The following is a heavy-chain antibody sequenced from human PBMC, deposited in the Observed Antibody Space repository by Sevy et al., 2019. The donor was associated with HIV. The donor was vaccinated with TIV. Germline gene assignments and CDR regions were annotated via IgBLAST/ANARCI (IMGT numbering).Heavy chain of an antibody. CDR2: ISGSGGST. Sequence: GGSLRLSCAASGFTFSSYAMSWVRQAPGKGLEWVSAISGSGGSTYYADSVKGRFTIFRDNSKNTLYLQMNSLRAEDTVVDYCAKDSPQSYSSGRYKRTYYYYYGMDVWGQGTTGTVSS. D-gene: IGHD6-19*01. V-gene: IGHV3-23*01. CDR1: GFTFSSYA. J-gene: IGHJ6*02. CDR3: AKDSPQSYSSGRYKRTYYYYYGMDV.